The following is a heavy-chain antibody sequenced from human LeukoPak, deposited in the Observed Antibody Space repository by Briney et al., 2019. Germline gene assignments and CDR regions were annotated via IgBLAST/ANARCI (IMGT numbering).Heavy chain of an antibody. D-gene: IGHD6-13*01. CDR1: GFSFSSYW. V-gene: IGHV3-74*01. Sequence: PGGSLRLSCAASGFSFSSYWMNWVRQAPGKGLVWVAHINTDGRTTTYADSVKGRFTVARDNAKNTLYLEMNRLRAEDTAVYYCARALYSSSWSPPTGMDVWGQGTTVTVS. CDR3: ARALYSSSWSPPTGMDV. J-gene: IGHJ6*02. CDR2: INTDGRTT.